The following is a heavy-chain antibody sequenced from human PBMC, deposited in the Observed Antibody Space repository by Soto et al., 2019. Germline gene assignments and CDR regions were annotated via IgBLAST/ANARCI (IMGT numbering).Heavy chain of an antibody. CDR2: IWYDGSNK. V-gene: IGHV3-33*01. Sequence: GGSLRLSCAASGFTFSSYGMHWVRQAPGKGLEWVAVIWYDGSNKYYADSVKGRFTISRDNSKNTLYLQMNSLRAEDTAVYYCARDSIAAAGPYAFDIWGQGTMVTVSS. CDR1: GFTFSSYG. D-gene: IGHD6-13*01. CDR3: ARDSIAAAGPYAFDI. J-gene: IGHJ3*02.